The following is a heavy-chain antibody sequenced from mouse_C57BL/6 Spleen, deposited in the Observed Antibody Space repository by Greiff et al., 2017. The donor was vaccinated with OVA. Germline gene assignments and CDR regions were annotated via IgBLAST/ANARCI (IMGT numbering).Heavy chain of an antibody. J-gene: IGHJ2*01. CDR1: GYTFTSYW. Sequence: QQSCKASGYTFTSYWMQWVKQRPGQGLEWIGEIDPSDSYTNYNQKFKGKATLTVDTSSSTAYMQLSSLTSEDSAVYYCARHGYYGSSYVYFDYWGQGTTLTVSS. CDR2: IDPSDSYT. CDR3: ARHGYYGSSYVYFDY. V-gene: IGHV1-50*01. D-gene: IGHD1-1*01.